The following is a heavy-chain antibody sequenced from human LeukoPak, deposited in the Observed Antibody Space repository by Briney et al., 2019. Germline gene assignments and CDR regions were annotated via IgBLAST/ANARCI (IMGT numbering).Heavy chain of an antibody. V-gene: IGHV5-51*01. J-gene: IGHJ4*02. CDR1: GYSFTSYW. Sequence: GESLKISCKGSGYSFTSYWIGWVRQMPGKGREWMGIIYPGDSDTRYSPSFQGQVTISADKSISTAYLQWSSLKASDTAMYYCARHEVTVAGSFDYWGQGTLVTVSS. CDR3: ARHEVTVAGSFDY. D-gene: IGHD6-13*01. CDR2: IYPGDSDT.